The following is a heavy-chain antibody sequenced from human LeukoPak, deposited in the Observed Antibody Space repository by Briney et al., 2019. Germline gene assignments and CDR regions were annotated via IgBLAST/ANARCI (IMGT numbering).Heavy chain of an antibody. V-gene: IGHV3-64*02. CDR3: ARAALPVVDYYYGMDV. CDR2: ISGSGDGT. J-gene: IGHJ6*02. D-gene: IGHD3-22*01. Sequence: PGGSLRLSCAASGFTFSDYSMHWVRQAPGKGLEYVSYISGSGDGTHYADSVKGRFTISRDNSKTTLCLQMNSLRAEDTAVYYCARAALPVVDYYYGMDVWGQGTTVTVSS. CDR1: GFTFSDYS.